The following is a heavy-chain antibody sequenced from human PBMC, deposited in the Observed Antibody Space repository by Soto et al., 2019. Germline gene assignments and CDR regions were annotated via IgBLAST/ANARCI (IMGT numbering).Heavy chain of an antibody. Sequence: QVQLQESGPGLVKPSQTLSLTCTVSGGSISSGGSYWSWIRQSPGKGLEWIGYIYYSGTTYYNPSHMSRGTISQATSKNQFSLKLSSVTAADTAINSCARGHCFSSSGSYLDLLGRGTLVTVSS. V-gene: IGHV4-31*03. CDR3: ARGHCFSSSGSYLDL. CDR1: GGSISSGGSY. J-gene: IGHJ2*01. D-gene: IGHD6-25*01. CDR2: IYYSGTT.